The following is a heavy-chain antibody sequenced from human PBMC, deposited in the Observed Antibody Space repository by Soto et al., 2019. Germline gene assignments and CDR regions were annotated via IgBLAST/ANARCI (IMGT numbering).Heavy chain of an antibody. V-gene: IGHV1-3*01. CDR1: GYTFTSYA. D-gene: IGHD1-26*01. Sequence: ASVKVSCKASGYTFTSYAIHWVRQAPGQGLEWMGWINAGNGNTKYSQKFQGRVTITRDTSASTAYMELNSLRSEDTAVYYCARVDGTYWGQGTLVTVSS. CDR2: INAGNGNT. CDR3: ARVDGTY. J-gene: IGHJ4*02.